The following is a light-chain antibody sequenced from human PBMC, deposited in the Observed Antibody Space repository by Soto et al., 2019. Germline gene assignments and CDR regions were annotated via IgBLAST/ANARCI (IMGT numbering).Light chain of an antibody. V-gene: IGKV1-39*01. J-gene: IGKJ1*01. CDR1: QSISSY. Sequence: DIQRTQSPSSLSASAGARVTITCRASQSISSYLNWYQKKPGKAPKILIYAASSLQSGVPSRFSGSGSGTDFNLTISSLQTEDFATYDCQQRYSTPWTFGQGTKVDIK. CDR2: AAS. CDR3: QQRYSTPWT.